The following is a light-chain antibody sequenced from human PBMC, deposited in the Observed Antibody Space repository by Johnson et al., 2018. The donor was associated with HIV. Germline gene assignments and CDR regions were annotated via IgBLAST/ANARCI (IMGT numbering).Light chain of an antibody. J-gene: IGLJ1*01. CDR2: DNN. V-gene: IGLV1-51*01. Sequence: VLTQPPSVSAAPGQKVTISCSGSSSNIGNNYVSWYQQLPGTAPKLLIYDNNKRPSGIPDRFSGSKSGTSATLGITGLQTGDAADYYCGTWDSSLSAGVFGTGTKVTVL. CDR3: GTWDSSLSAGV. CDR1: SSNIGNNY.